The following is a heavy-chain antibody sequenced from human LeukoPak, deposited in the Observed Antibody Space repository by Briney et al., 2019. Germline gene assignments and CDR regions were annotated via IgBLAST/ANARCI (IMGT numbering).Heavy chain of an antibody. CDR3: ARDLSGGDGDWYFDL. J-gene: IGHJ2*01. D-gene: IGHD2-21*01. Sequence: SETLSLTCTVPGGSISSYYCSWIRQPPGKGLEWIGYIYYSGSTNYNPSLKSRVTMSVDTSKNEFSRKLSSVTAADTAVYYCARDLSGGDGDWYFDLWGRGTLVTVSS. CDR2: IYYSGST. V-gene: IGHV4-59*01. CDR1: GGSISSYY.